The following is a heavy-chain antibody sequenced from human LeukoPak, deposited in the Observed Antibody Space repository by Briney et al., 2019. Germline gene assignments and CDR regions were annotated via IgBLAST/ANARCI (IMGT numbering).Heavy chain of an antibody. CDR3: ARGSGSFYNWFDP. Sequence: GGSLRLSCAASTFTFSDYWMHRVRQAPGKGLVWVSRISDDGSSTTYADSVRGRFTISRDNAKNTLYLQMNSLRAEDTAVYYCARGSGSFYNWFDPWGQGTLVTVSS. D-gene: IGHD3-10*01. CDR1: TFTFSDYW. J-gene: IGHJ5*02. V-gene: IGHV3-74*01. CDR2: ISDDGSST.